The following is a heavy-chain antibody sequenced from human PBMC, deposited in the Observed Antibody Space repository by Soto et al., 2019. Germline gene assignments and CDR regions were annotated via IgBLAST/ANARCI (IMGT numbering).Heavy chain of an antibody. D-gene: IGHD3-22*01. Sequence: EVQLVESGGGLIQPGGSLRLSFAASGFIVSSKYMSWVRQAPGKGLEWVSVIYSGGTTYYADSVKGRFTISRDNSKNTLYLQMNNLIAADTAVYYCARELDSSGYILGYWGQGTLVTVSS. CDR1: GFIVSSKY. CDR2: IYSGGTT. CDR3: ARELDSSGYILGY. V-gene: IGHV3-53*01. J-gene: IGHJ4*02.